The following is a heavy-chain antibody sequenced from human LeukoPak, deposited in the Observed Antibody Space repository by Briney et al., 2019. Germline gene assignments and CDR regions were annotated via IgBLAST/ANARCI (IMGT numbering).Heavy chain of an antibody. CDR1: GFTFSSYE. V-gene: IGHV3-48*03. CDR2: ISSSGSTI. J-gene: IGHJ6*03. Sequence: GGSLRLSCAASGFTFSSYEMNWVRQAPGKGLEWVSYISSSGSTIYYADSVKGRFTISRDNAQNSLYLQMNSLRAEDTAVYYCARDSSNDCDFWSGYYTNYMDVWGKGTTVTVSS. D-gene: IGHD3-3*01. CDR3: ARDSSNDCDFWSGYYTNYMDV.